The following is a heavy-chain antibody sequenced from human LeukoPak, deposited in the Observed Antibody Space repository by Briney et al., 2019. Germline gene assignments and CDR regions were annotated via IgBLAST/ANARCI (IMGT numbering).Heavy chain of an antibody. V-gene: IGHV4-30-4*01. D-gene: IGHD6-13*01. J-gene: IGHJ4*02. CDR3: ARLDSSWYLVDY. CDR1: GGSISSGDYY. CDR2: IYYSGST. Sequence: SQTLSLTCTVSGGSISSGDYYWSWIRQPPGKGLEWIGYIYYSGSTNYNPSLKSRVTISVDTSKNQFSLKLSSVTAADTAVYYCARLDSSWYLVDYWGQGTLVTVSS.